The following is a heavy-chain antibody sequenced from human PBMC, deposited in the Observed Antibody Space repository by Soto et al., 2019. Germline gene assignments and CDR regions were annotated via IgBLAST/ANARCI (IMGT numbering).Heavy chain of an antibody. CDR1: GFTFSSYG. V-gene: IGHV3-30*18. CDR3: AKVLTSNSGDAPIDY. D-gene: IGHD1-26*01. Sequence: GGSLRLSCAASGFTFSSYGMHWVRQAPGKGLEWVAVISYDGSNKYYADSVKGRFTISSDNSKNTLYLQMNSLRAEDTAVYYCAKVLTSNSGDAPIDYWGQGTLVTVSS. CDR2: ISYDGSNK. J-gene: IGHJ4*02.